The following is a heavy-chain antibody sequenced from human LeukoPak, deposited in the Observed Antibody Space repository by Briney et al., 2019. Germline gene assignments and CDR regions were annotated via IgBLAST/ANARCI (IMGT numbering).Heavy chain of an antibody. V-gene: IGHV3-7*01. Sequence: GGSLRLSCAASGFTFSSYWMSWVRQAPGKGLEWVANIKQDGSEKYYVDSVKGRFTISRDNAKNSLYLQMNSLRAEDTAVYYCARDRHLQGSGSYYGFDAFDIWGQGTMVTVSS. J-gene: IGHJ3*02. CDR1: GFTFSSYW. D-gene: IGHD3-10*02. CDR2: IKQDGSEK. CDR3: ARDRHLQGSGSYYGFDAFDI.